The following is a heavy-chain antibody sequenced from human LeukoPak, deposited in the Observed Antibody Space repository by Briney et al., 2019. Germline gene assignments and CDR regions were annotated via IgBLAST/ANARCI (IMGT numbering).Heavy chain of an antibody. Sequence: PGGSLRLSCAASGFTFSSYWMSWVRQAPGKGLEWVANIKDDGSEKYYVDSVKGRFTISRDDAKNSLYLQMNSLRAEDTAVYYCAAEGQWSLAHYFNSWGQGTLVTVSS. J-gene: IGHJ4*02. D-gene: IGHD2-15*01. CDR2: IKDDGSEK. CDR1: GFTFSSYW. CDR3: AAEGQWSLAHYFNS. V-gene: IGHV3-7*03.